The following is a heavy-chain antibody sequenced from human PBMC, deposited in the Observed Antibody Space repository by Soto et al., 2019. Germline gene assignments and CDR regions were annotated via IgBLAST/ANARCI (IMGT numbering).Heavy chain of an antibody. Sequence: SVKVSCKASGGTFSSYAISWVRQAPGQGLEWMGGIIPIFGTANYAQKFQGRVTITADESTSTAYMELSSLRSEDTAVYYCAREQPPGTAFYYWGQGTLVTVSS. V-gene: IGHV1-69*13. CDR1: GGTFSSYA. CDR3: AREQPPGTAFYY. J-gene: IGHJ4*02. CDR2: IIPIFGTA. D-gene: IGHD1-1*01.